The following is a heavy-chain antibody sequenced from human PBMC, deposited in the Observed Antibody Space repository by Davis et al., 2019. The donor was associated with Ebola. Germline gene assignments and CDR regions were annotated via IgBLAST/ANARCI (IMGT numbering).Heavy chain of an antibody. CDR1: GFTFSSHA. Sequence: GESLKIPCAASGFTFSSHAMSWVRQAPGKGLEWVSGVSGSGGSTYYAESVRGRFTLSRDNSKNTLYLQMNSLSAEDTAVYYCAKDYPWGSAGEEGFDYWGQGTLVTVSS. D-gene: IGHD3-16*01. J-gene: IGHJ4*02. CDR3: AKDYPWGSAGEEGFDY. V-gene: IGHV3-23*01. CDR2: VSGSGGST.